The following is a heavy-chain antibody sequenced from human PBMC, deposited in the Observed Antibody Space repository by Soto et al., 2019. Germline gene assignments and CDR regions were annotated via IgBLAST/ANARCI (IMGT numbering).Heavy chain of an antibody. J-gene: IGHJ4*02. CDR1: GGTFSSYT. CDR3: ARDLARTCASSGRSYFSDY. Sequence: GASVKVSCQASGGTFSSYTISWVRQAPGQGLEWMGRIIPILGIANYAQKFQGRVTITADKSTSTAYMELSSLRSEDTAVYYCARDLARTCASSGRSYFSDYCGQGSLVTGSA. V-gene: IGHV1-69*04. CDR2: IIPILGIA. D-gene: IGHD2-15*01.